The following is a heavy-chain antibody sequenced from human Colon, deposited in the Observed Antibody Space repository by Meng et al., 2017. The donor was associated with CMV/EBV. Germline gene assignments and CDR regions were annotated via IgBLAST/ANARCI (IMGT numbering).Heavy chain of an antibody. V-gene: IGHV3-7*03. D-gene: IGHD2-2*01. CDR2: IKEDGSEK. Sequence: GESLKISCAASGFTFSNYWMTWLRQAPGRGLELVAHIKEDGSEKYFVGSVKGRFTISRDNAKNSLYLQMNNLRADDTAVYYCTKVSIIAVPGAYFDFWGQGTLVTVSS. J-gene: IGHJ4*02. CDR1: GFTFSNYW. CDR3: TKVSIIAVPGAYFDF.